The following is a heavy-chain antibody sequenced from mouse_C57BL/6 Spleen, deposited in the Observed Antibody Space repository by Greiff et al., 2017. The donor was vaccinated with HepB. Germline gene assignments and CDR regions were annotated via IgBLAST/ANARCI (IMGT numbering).Heavy chain of an antibody. CDR1: GFTFSDYY. Sequence: DVMLVESGGGLVQPGGSLKLSCAASGFTFSDYYMYWVRQTPEKRLEWVAYISNGGGSTYYPDTVKGRFTISRDNAKNTLYLQMSRLKSEDTAMYYCARRGMVTTEFAYWGQGTLVTVSA. J-gene: IGHJ3*01. D-gene: IGHD2-2*01. CDR3: ARRGMVTTEFAY. V-gene: IGHV5-12*01. CDR2: ISNGGGST.